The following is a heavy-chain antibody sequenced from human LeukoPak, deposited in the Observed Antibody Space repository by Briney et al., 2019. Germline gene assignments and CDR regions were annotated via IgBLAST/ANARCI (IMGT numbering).Heavy chain of an antibody. J-gene: IGHJ5*02. CDR1: GGSISDTTYQ. CDR3: AREISSSLRA. D-gene: IGHD6-13*01. V-gene: IGHV4-39*01. Sequence: SETLSLTCTDSGGSISDTTYQWGWVRQPPGKGLEWIGSIYYSGKTYYSPSLKSRVTISVDTSKNQFSLKLSLVTAADTAVYYCAREISSSLRAWGQGTLVTVSS. CDR2: IYYSGKT.